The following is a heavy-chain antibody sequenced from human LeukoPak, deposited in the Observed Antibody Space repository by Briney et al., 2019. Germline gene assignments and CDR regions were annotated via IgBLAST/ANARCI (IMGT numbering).Heavy chain of an antibody. CDR2: ISYDGNNK. CDR3: ARDKEVRGVIGGMDV. J-gene: IGHJ6*02. D-gene: IGHD3-10*01. CDR1: GFNFRHYG. V-gene: IGHV3-30*03. Sequence: GGSLRLSCAASGFNFRHYGMHWVRQAPGKGLEWVAVISYDGNNKYYADSVKGRFTISRDNSKNTLYLQMNSLRPEDTAVYYCARDKEVRGVIGGMDVWGQGTTVTVSS.